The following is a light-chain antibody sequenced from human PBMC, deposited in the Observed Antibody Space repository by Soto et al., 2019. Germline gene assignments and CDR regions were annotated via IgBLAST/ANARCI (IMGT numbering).Light chain of an antibody. Sequence: DLQMTQSPSSLSASVGDRVTITCQASHDISNYLNWYQQKPGKAPKLLIYDASKLGTGVPSRFRGSGSGTDFTFTISSLQPEDIATYYCQQFDNVPLTFGGGTKVEIK. CDR1: HDISNY. CDR3: QQFDNVPLT. CDR2: DAS. V-gene: IGKV1-33*01. J-gene: IGKJ4*01.